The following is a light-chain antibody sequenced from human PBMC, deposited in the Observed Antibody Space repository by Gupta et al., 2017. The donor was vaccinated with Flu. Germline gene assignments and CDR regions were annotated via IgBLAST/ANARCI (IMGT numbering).Light chain of an antibody. Sequence: TVSLSPGEEVTLSCRTSQSIDSSYLAWYQQKPGQAPKLLIHGASTGATGTPDRFRGSGSGTDFSLTISRLEPEDFAVYYCQHYGNAPPYNFGQGTXL. CDR1: QSIDSSY. J-gene: IGKJ2*01. CDR3: QHYGNAPPYN. V-gene: IGKV3-20*01. CDR2: GAS.